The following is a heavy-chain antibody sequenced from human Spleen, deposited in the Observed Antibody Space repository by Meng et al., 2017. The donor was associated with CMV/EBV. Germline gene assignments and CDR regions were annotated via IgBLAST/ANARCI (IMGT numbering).Heavy chain of an antibody. D-gene: IGHD3-3*01. CDR2: MYHSGNT. CDR1: GYSISNGYY. V-gene: IGHV4-38-2*02. CDR3: ARGGFWSGYYAPGFDY. J-gene: IGHJ4*02. Sequence: SETLSLTCTVSGYSISNGYYWGWIRQPPGKGLEWIGSMYHSGNTYYNPSLKSRVTISVDTSKNQFSLKLSSVTAADTALYYCARGGFWSGYYAPGFDYWGQGTLVTVSS.